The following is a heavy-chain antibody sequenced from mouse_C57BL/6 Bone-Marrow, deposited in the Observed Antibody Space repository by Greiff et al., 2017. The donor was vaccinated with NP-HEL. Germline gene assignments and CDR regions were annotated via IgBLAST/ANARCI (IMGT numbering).Heavy chain of an antibody. CDR1: GYSITSGYY. D-gene: IGHD1-1*01. CDR2: ISYDGSN. J-gene: IGHJ3*01. Sequence: VQLQQSGPGLVKPSQSLSLTCSVTGYSITSGYYWNWIRQFPGNKLEWMGYISYDGSNNYNPSLKNRISITRDTSKNQFFLKLNSVTTEDTATYYCASGGGSSRFAYWGQGTLVTVSA. CDR3: ASGGGSSRFAY. V-gene: IGHV3-6*01.